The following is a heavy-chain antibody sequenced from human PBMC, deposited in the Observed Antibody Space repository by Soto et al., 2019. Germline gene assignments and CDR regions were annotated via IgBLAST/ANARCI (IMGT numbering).Heavy chain of an antibody. V-gene: IGHV1-8*01. D-gene: IGHD2-2*01. CDR3: ARGTNIVLVPAALYSSVWYYYHYLDV. CDR2: MNPNSGKT. CDR1: GYSFTSYD. Sequence: ASVKVSCKASGYSFTSYDINWVRQAPGQGLGWMGWMNPNSGKTGYAQKFQGRVTKTRNTSISTAYMELSSLRSEDTAVYYCARGTNIVLVPAALYSSVWYYYHYLDVWGKGTTVTVSS. J-gene: IGHJ6*03.